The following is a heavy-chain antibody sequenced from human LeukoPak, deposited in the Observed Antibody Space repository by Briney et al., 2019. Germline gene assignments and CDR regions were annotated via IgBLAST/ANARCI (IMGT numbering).Heavy chain of an antibody. D-gene: IGHD5-12*01. CDR1: GGSFGGYY. J-gene: IGHJ4*02. CDR2: INHSGST. Sequence: QSSETLSLTCAVYGGSFGGYYWSWIRQPPGKGLEWIGEINHSGSTNYNPSLKSRVTISVDTSKNQFSLKLSSVTAADTAVYYCARKVPGLRRPFDYWGQGALVTVSS. CDR3: ARKVPGLRRPFDY. V-gene: IGHV4-34*01.